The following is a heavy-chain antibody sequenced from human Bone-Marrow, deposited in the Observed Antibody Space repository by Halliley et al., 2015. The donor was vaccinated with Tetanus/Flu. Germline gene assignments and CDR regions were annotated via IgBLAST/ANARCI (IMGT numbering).Heavy chain of an antibody. CDR1: GYTFASFW. V-gene: IGHV5-51*01. CDR3: ARRPGTMMDAFDI. Sequence: VQLVQSGAEVREPGESLKISCKGSGYTFASFWIGWVRQMPGKGLEWMGIIYPGDSHTRYSPSFQGQVTISADKSISTAYLQWSRLKASDTAIHYCARRPGTMMDAFDIWGQGTIVTVSS. CDR2: IYPGDSHT. D-gene: IGHD3-22*01. J-gene: IGHJ3*02.